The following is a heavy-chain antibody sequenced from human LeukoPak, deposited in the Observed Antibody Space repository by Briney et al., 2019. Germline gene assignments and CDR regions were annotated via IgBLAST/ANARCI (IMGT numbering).Heavy chain of an antibody. D-gene: IGHD3-22*01. CDR1: GFTFSSYS. CDR2: ISSSSSYI. V-gene: IGHV3-21*01. Sequence: GGSLRLSCAASGFTFSSYSMNWVRQAPGKGLEWVSSISSSSSYIYYADSVKGRFTISRDNAKNSLYLQMNSLRAEDTAVYYCARDGDYYDSGGPDYWGQGTLVTVSS. J-gene: IGHJ4*02. CDR3: ARDGDYYDSGGPDY.